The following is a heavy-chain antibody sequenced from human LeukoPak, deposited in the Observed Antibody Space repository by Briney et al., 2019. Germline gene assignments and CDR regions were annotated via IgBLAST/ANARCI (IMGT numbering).Heavy chain of an antibody. Sequence: PGGSLRLSCAASGFTFSSYSMNWVRQAPGKGLEWVSYISSSSSTIYYADSVKGRFTISRDNAKNSLYLQMNSLRAEDTAVYYCARDADILTGYQIIEGGFDYWGQGTLVTVSS. D-gene: IGHD3-9*01. CDR3: ARDADILTGYQIIEGGFDY. V-gene: IGHV3-48*04. J-gene: IGHJ4*02. CDR2: ISSSSSTI. CDR1: GFTFSSYS.